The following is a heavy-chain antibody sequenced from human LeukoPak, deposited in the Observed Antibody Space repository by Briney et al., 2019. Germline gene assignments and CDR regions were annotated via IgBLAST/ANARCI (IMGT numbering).Heavy chain of an antibody. V-gene: IGHV4-59*08. Sequence: SETLSLTCTVSGGSISSYYWSWIRQPPGKGLDWIGYIYYSGSTNYNPSLKSRVTISVDTSKNQFSLKLSSVTAADTAVYYCARRYDSSGYYNQGVFDYWGQGTLVTVSS. CDR2: IYYSGST. D-gene: IGHD3-22*01. CDR3: ARRYDSSGYYNQGVFDY. J-gene: IGHJ4*02. CDR1: GGSISSYY.